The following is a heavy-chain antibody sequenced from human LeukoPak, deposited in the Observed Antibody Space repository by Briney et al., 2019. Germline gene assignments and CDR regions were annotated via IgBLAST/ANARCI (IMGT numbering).Heavy chain of an antibody. CDR1: GFSFNSYT. CDR2: ISPGVSGYT. J-gene: IGHJ6*02. Sequence: GGPLRLSCLASGFSFNSYTMNWVREAPGKGLEWVSTISPGVSGYTWYAESVKGRFTISRDNPENSLYLQMDSLRADDTAVCYCVRDVSRRIGMDVWGQGTTVTVSS. V-gene: IGHV3-21*06. D-gene: IGHD2/OR15-2a*01. CDR3: VRDVSRRIGMDV.